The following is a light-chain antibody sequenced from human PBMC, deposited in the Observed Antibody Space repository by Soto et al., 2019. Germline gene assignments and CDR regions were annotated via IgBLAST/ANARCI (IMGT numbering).Light chain of an antibody. CDR2: NNN. V-gene: IGLV1-44*01. J-gene: IGLJ1*01. CDR3: SAWDDRRNGLYV. CDR1: SSNIGRGS. Sequence: QSVLTQPPSASGTPGQRVTISCSGSSSNIGRGSVNWYQQLPGTAPKLLIYNNNQCPSGVPDRFSCSKSGTSASLAISGLESEDEDDYYCSAWDDRRNGLYVFGGGTKLTVL.